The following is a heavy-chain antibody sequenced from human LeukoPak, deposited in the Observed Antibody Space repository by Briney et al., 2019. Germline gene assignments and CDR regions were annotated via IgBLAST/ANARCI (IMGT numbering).Heavy chain of an antibody. V-gene: IGHV4-39*07. Sequence: SETLSLTCTVSGGSIRSSSYYWGCIRQPPGKGLEWIGEINHSGSTYYNPSLKSRVTMSLDTSKKQFSLKLSSVTATDTAVYYCARLTSSWYQDWYFDLWGRGTLVTVSS. CDR3: ARLTSSWYQDWYFDL. CDR2: INHSGST. J-gene: IGHJ2*01. D-gene: IGHD6-13*01. CDR1: GGSIRSSSYY.